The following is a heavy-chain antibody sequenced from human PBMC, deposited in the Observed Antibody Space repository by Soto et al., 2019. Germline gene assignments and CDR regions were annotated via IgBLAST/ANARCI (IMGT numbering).Heavy chain of an antibody. J-gene: IGHJ4*02. Sequence: EVQLVESGGRLVQPGGSLRLSCAAPGFMFSAYWMSWVRQDPGKGLEWVATISGGASDKFYVDSVKGRFTISRDDSKNTLYLQMNSLRDEDTAVYYCVREDWHRFDSWGQGTRVTVSS. CDR1: GFMFSAYW. V-gene: IGHV3-7*01. D-gene: IGHD2-21*01. CDR3: VREDWHRFDS. CDR2: ISGGASDK.